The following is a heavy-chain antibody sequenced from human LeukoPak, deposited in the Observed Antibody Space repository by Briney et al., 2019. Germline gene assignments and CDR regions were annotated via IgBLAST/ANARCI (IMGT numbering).Heavy chain of an antibody. J-gene: IGHJ5*02. Sequence: ASVKVSCKASGYTFTGYYMHWVRQAPGQGLEWMGWINTNSSSTNYAQTFQGRVTMTRDTSISTAYMEMSRLRSDDTAVYYCARDGGYCSSTSCRINNWFDPWGQGTLVTVSS. CDR2: INTNSSST. CDR3: ARDGGYCSSTSCRINNWFDP. D-gene: IGHD2-2*01. V-gene: IGHV1-2*02. CDR1: GYTFTGYY.